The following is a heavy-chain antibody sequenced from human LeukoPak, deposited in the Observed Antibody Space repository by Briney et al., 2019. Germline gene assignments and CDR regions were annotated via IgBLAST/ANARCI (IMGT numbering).Heavy chain of an antibody. CDR3: ARVAVEMATSNAFDI. CDR1: GGSISSGGYY. J-gene: IGHJ3*02. Sequence: SQTLSLTCTVSGGSISSGGYYWSWIRQPPGKGLEWIGYIYHSGSTYYNPSLESRVTISVDTSKNQFSLKLSSVTAADTAVYYCARVAVEMATSNAFDIWGQGTMVTVSS. D-gene: IGHD5-24*01. V-gene: IGHV4-30-2*05. CDR2: IYHSGST.